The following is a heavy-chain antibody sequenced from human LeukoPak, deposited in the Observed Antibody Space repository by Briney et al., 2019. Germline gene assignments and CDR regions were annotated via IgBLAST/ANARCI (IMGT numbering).Heavy chain of an antibody. Sequence: ASVKVSCKASGYTFTSYYMHWVRQAPGQGLEWMGIINPSDGSTSYAHKFQDRATITSNTSIRTAYMAPNSLSAEHTPVYYCARLKLQHSSGWQKPYYYYYMDVWGKGTTVSVSS. V-gene: IGHV1-46*01. CDR3: ARLKLQHSSGWQKPYYYYYMDV. J-gene: IGHJ6*03. CDR2: INPSDGST. CDR1: GYTFTSYY. D-gene: IGHD6-19*01.